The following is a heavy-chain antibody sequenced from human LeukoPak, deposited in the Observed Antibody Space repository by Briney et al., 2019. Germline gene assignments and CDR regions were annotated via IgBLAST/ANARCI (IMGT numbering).Heavy chain of an antibody. D-gene: IGHD6-13*01. Sequence: GRSLRLSCAASGFTFSSYAMHWVRQAPGKGLEWVAVISYDGSSKYYADSVKGRFTISRDNSKNTLYLQMNSPRAEDTAVYYCARSFGGEQQLGYYYYYGMDVWGQGTTVTVSS. CDR2: ISYDGSSK. V-gene: IGHV3-30*01. CDR1: GFTFSSYA. CDR3: ARSFGGEQQLGYYYYYGMDV. J-gene: IGHJ6*02.